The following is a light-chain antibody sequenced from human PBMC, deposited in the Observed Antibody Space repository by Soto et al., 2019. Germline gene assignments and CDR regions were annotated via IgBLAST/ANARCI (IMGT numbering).Light chain of an antibody. CDR1: SSNVGGYNY. Sequence: QSALTQPRSVSASPGQSVTISCTGTSSNVGGYNYVSWYQQNPGKAPKLMIYDATKRPSGVPDRFSGSKPGNAASLTISGLQAEDEADYYCCSYAASYTLLFGGGTKLTVL. J-gene: IGLJ2*01. V-gene: IGLV2-11*01. CDR3: CSYAASYTLL. CDR2: DAT.